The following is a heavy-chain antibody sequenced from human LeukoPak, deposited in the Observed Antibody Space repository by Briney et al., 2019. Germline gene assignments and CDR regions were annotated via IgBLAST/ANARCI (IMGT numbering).Heavy chain of an antibody. J-gene: IGHJ4*02. D-gene: IGHD3-22*01. CDR2: IKQDGSEK. V-gene: IGHV3-7*03. Sequence: GGSLRLSCAASGFTFSSYWMSWVRQAPGKGLEWVANIKQDGSEKYYVDSVKGRFTISRDNAKNSLYLQMNSLRAEDTAVYYCAREGGYYYDSSGPGGHYFDYWGQGTLVTVSS. CDR3: AREGGYYYDSSGPGGHYFDY. CDR1: GFTFSSYW.